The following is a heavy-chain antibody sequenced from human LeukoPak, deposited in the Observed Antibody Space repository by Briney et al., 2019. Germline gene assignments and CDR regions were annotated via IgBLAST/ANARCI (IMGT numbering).Heavy chain of an antibody. J-gene: IGHJ4*02. CDR1: GGTFSSYA. CDR3: ARELTQYYYDSSGDLFGY. V-gene: IGHV1-69*04. CDR2: IIPILGIA. D-gene: IGHD3-22*01. Sequence: SVKVSCKASGGTFSSYAISWVQQAPGQGLEWMGRIIPILGIANYAQKFQGRVTITADKSTSTAYMELSSLRSEDTAVYYCARELTQYYYDSSGDLFGYWGQGTLVTVSS.